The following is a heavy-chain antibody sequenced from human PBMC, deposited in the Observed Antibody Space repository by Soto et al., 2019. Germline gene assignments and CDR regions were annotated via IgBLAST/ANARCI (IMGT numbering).Heavy chain of an antibody. Sequence: QVQLQESGPGLVKPSETLSLTCTVSGGSVSSGSYYWSWIRQPPGKGLEWIGYIYYSGSTNYNPSLTSRVTISVDTSKNQFSLKLSSVTAADTAVYYCAREGLKLYSSSENWFDPWGQGTLVTVSS. V-gene: IGHV4-61*01. CDR2: IYYSGST. CDR1: GGSVSSGSYY. CDR3: AREGLKLYSSSENWFDP. J-gene: IGHJ5*02. D-gene: IGHD6-6*01.